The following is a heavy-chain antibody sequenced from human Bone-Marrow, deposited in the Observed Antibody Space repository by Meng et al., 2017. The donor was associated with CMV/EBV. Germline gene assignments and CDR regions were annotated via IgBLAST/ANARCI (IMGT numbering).Heavy chain of an antibody. Sequence: GESLKISCVASGFTFSADGMHWVRQPPGKGLEWVAAMSSDAVTEYYTDSLKGRFTISRDNSRNTLYLQMDSLRAEDTAMYYCARVKAAAHEMMVITLDYWGQGILVTVSS. D-gene: IGHD2-21*01. J-gene: IGHJ4*02. V-gene: IGHV3-30*19. CDR1: GFTFSADG. CDR3: ARVKAAAHEMMVITLDY. CDR2: MSSDAVTE.